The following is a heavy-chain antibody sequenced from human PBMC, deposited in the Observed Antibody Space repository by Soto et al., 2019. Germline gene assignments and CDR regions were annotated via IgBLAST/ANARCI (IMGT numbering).Heavy chain of an antibody. CDR2: INPKSGGT. V-gene: IGHV1-2*02. CDR3: AGVPLWFGELGWFDP. D-gene: IGHD3-10*01. CDR1: ENIFTGYY. J-gene: IGHJ5*02. Sequence: ASVKVSCKASENIFTGYYIHWIRQAPGQGLEWMGWINPKSGGTSYAQNFQGRVTMTRDTSISTVYMELSRARSDDTAVYYCAGVPLWFGELGWFDPWGQGTLVTLSS.